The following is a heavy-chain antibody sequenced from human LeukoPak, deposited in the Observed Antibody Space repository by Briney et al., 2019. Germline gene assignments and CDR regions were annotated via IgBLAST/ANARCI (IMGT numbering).Heavy chain of an antibody. J-gene: IGHJ4*02. D-gene: IGHD3-22*01. V-gene: IGHV3-21*01. CDR2: ISSGGGYI. CDR3: ARDLLYYDSSGYYSYYFDY. Sequence: PGGSLRLSCEASGFTFSSFAMNWVRQAPGKGLEWVSSISSGGGYIYYTGSVKGRFTISRDNSKNTLYLQMNSLRAEDTAVYYCARDLLYYDSSGYYSYYFDYWGQGTLVTVSS. CDR1: GFTFSSFA.